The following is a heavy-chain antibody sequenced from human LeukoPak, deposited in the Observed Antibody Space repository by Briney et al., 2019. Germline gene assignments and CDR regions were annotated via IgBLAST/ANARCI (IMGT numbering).Heavy chain of an antibody. CDR3: AKDMDVGDYGSGDYFDY. CDR2: ISYDGSNK. CDR1: GFTFSSYG. J-gene: IGHJ4*02. Sequence: PTGRSLRLSCAASGFTFSSYGMHWVRQAPGKGLEWVAVISYDGSNKYYADSVKGRFTISRDNSKNTLYLQMNSLRAEDTAVYYCAKDMDVGDYGSGDYFDYCGQGTLVTVSS. D-gene: IGHD3-10*01. V-gene: IGHV3-30*18.